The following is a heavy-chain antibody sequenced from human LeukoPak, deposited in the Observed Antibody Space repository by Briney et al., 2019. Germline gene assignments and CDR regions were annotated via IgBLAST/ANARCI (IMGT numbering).Heavy chain of an antibody. J-gene: IGHJ6*03. Sequence: ASVKVSCKASGGTFSSYAISWVRQAPGQGLEWMGGIIPIFGTANYAQKFQGRVTITADESTSTAYMELSSLRSEDTAVYYCARVPYYYDSSGYYPDGYYYYYMDVWGKGTTVTVSS. D-gene: IGHD3-22*01. V-gene: IGHV1-69*13. CDR2: IIPIFGTA. CDR1: GGTFSSYA. CDR3: ARVPYYYDSSGYYPDGYYYYYMDV.